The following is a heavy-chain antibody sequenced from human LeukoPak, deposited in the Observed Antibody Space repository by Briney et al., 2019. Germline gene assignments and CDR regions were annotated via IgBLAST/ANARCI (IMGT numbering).Heavy chain of an antibody. CDR1: GFTFDNYA. Sequence: GGSLRLSCAASGFTFDNYAMSWVRQAPGKGLEWVANIKQDGSEKYYVDSVKGRFTISRDNAKNSLYLQMNSLRVEDTAVYYCASTPNLWGRGTLVTVSS. V-gene: IGHV3-7*01. CDR2: IKQDGSEK. CDR3: ASTPNL. J-gene: IGHJ2*01.